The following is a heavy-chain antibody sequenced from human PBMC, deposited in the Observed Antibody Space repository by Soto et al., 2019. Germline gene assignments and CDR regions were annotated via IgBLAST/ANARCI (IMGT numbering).Heavy chain of an antibody. V-gene: IGHV3-64*01. CDR2: LSSNGVGT. J-gene: IGHJ6*03. CDR1: GFTLSDYA. CDR3: ARRARTEFYYMDV. Sequence: EVQLAESGGGLAQPGGSLRLSCAASGFTLSDYAMDWVRQAPGKGLEYVSGLSSNGVGTYYANSVQGSFTISRDNSKNTVYRQVGSLRPEDAAVYYCARRARTEFYYMDVWGQGTTVTVSS. D-gene: IGHD3-10*01.